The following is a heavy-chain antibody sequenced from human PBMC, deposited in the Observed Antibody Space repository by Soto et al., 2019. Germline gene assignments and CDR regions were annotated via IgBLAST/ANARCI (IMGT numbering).Heavy chain of an antibody. Sequence: QVQLVQSGAEVKKPGSSVKVSCKASGGTFSSYAISWVRQAPGQGLEWMGGIIPIFGTANYAQKFQGRVTINADKSTSTAYMELRSLRSEDTAVYYCATTHHRMVVAASDYWGQGTLVKVSS. J-gene: IGHJ4*02. D-gene: IGHD2-15*01. CDR2: IIPIFGTA. CDR3: ATTHHRMVVAASDY. V-gene: IGHV1-69*06. CDR1: GGTFSSYA.